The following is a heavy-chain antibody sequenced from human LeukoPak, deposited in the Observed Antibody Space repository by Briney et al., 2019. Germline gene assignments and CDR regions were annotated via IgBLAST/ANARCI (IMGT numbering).Heavy chain of an antibody. CDR1: GGSISSSSYY. J-gene: IGHJ4*02. D-gene: IGHD2-15*01. V-gene: IGHV4-39*01. Sequence: PSETLSLTCTVSGGSISSSSYYWGWIRQPPGKGLEWIGSIFYSGSTYYNPSLKSRVTISVDTSKTQFSLKLSSVTAADTAVYYCARISCSGRSCYSAYWGQGTLVTVSS. CDR2: IFYSGST. CDR3: ARISCSGRSCYSAY.